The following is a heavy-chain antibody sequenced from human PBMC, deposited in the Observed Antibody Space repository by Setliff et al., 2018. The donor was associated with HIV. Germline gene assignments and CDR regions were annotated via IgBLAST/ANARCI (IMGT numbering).Heavy chain of an antibody. J-gene: IGHJ4*02. CDR3: ARTRGESCTGGRCYERFDY. Sequence: ASVKVSCKASGYTFIDYYIYWVRQAPGQGLEWMGWINPNSGDTDYAQKFQDRVTVTRDASINTAYMELSRLRSDDTAVFYCARTRGESCTGGRCYERFDYWGQGTLVTVSS. CDR2: INPNSGDT. CDR1: GYTFIDYY. V-gene: IGHV1-2*02. D-gene: IGHD2-15*01.